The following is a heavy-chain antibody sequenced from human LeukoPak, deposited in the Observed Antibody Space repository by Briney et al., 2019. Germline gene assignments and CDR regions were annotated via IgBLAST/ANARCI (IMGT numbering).Heavy chain of an antibody. Sequence: SETLSLTCTVSGGSISSYYWSWIRQPPGKGLEWIGYIYYSGSTNYNPSLKRRVTISVDTSKNQFSPKLSSVTAADTAVYYCARAVLTMVRVSFAFDIWGQGTMVTVSS. CDR3: ARAVLTMVRVSFAFDI. D-gene: IGHD3-10*01. V-gene: IGHV4-59*01. CDR2: IYYSGST. J-gene: IGHJ3*02. CDR1: GGSISSYY.